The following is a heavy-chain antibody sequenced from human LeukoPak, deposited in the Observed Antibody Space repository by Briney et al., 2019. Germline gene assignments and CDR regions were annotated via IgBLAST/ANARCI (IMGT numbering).Heavy chain of an antibody. D-gene: IGHD2-15*01. CDR3: AKDPSVVAATKGYAFDI. J-gene: IGHJ3*02. CDR1: GFTFSSYA. Sequence: GGSLRLSCAASGFTFSSYAMSWVRQAPGKGLEWVSAISGSGGSTYYADSVKGRFTISRDNSKNTLYLHMNSLRAEDTAVYYCAKDPSVVAATKGYAFDIWGQGTMVTVSS. CDR2: ISGSGGST. V-gene: IGHV3-23*01.